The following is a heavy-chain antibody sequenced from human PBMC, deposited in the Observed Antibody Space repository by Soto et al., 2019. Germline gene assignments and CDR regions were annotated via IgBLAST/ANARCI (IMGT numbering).Heavy chain of an antibody. CDR3: AKGTDCSSTSCNGMDV. CDR1: GFTFRSYG. J-gene: IGHJ6*02. Sequence: LRLSCAASGFTFRSYGMHWVRQAPGKGLEWVASISYDGIKKDYGDFVKGRFTISRDNSKNTMYLQMNSLRAEDTAVYYCAKGTDCSSTSCNGMDVWGQGTTVTVSS. V-gene: IGHV3-30*18. CDR2: ISYDGIKK. D-gene: IGHD2-2*01.